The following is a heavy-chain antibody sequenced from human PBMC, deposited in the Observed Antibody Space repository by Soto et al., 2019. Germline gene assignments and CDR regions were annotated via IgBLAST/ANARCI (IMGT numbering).Heavy chain of an antibody. CDR1: GYTFSGYY. J-gene: IGHJ4*02. CDR2: ISRKSGGE. D-gene: IGHD6-25*01. CDR3: ARCHRGLRRHLDS. Sequence: ASWKVSCKAGGYTFSGYYIQWGRQAPGQGLEYMCWISRKSGGEAYAQTFRGRVTMTSDTSVNLAYLHLSSLKSDQTAVYFCARCHRGLRRHLDSWGPGTLVPVSS. V-gene: IGHV1-2*02.